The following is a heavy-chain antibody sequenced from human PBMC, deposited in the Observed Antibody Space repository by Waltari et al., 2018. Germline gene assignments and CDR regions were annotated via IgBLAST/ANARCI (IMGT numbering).Heavy chain of an antibody. V-gene: IGHV1-69*08. CDR1: GGTFSSYA. Sequence: QVQLVQSGAEVKKPGSSVKVSCKASGGTFSSYAISWVRQAPGQGLEWMGRIIPIFGTANYAQKFQGRVTITADKSTSTAYMELSSLRSEDTAVYYCARTIRRVVVPAAPTMGAFDIWGQGTMVTVSS. J-gene: IGHJ3*02. D-gene: IGHD2-2*01. CDR2: IIPIFGTA. CDR3: ARTIRRVVVPAAPTMGAFDI.